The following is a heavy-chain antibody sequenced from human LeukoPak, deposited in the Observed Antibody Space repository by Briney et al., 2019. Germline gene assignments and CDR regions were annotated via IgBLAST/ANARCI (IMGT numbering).Heavy chain of an antibody. V-gene: IGHV4-34*01. J-gene: IGHJ4*02. CDR1: GGSFSGYY. CDR2: INHSGST. CDR3: ATLDIVATIGY. Sequence: ASETLSLTCAVYGGSFSGYYWSWIRQPPGKGLEWIGEINHSGSTNYNPSLKSRVTISVDTSKNQFSLKLSSVTAADTAVYYCATLDIVATIGYWGQGTLVTVSS. D-gene: IGHD5-12*01.